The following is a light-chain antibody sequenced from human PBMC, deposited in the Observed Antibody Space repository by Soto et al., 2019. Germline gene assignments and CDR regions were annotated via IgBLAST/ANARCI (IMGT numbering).Light chain of an antibody. J-gene: IGKJ4*01. CDR2: GAS. CDR3: QQYGSSPLT. V-gene: IGKV3-20*01. Sequence: EIVLTQSPGTLSLSPGERATLSCRASQSVSSSYLGWYQQKPGQAPRLLISGASSRATGIPDRFSGSGSGTDFTLTISRLEPEDFAVYYCQQYGSSPLTLGGGTKVDIK. CDR1: QSVSSSY.